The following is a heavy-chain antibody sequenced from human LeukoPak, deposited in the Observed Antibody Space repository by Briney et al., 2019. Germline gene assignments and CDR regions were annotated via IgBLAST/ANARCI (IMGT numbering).Heavy chain of an antibody. D-gene: IGHD3-3*01. Sequence: GGSLRLSCAASGFTFSGYEMNWVRQAPGKGLEWVSYITSSGYTIYYADSVKGRFTISRDNAKNSLYLQMNSLRAEDTAVYYCARDPRDYDFWSGYFFDYWGQGTLVTVSS. CDR3: ARDPRDYDFWSGYFFDY. CDR2: ITSSGYTI. CDR1: GFTFSGYE. J-gene: IGHJ4*02. V-gene: IGHV3-48*03.